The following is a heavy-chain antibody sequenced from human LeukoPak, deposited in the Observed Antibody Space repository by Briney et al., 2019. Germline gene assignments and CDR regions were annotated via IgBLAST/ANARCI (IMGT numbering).Heavy chain of an antibody. Sequence: GGSLRLSCVASGFTFGKYWISWVRQAPGKGLEWVANIKLDGSEKNYVDSVKGRFTISRDNTKNSLYLQMNSLRVEDTAVFYCARDQYDTWSRRGNFDSWGQGTLVIVSS. CDR2: IKLDGSEK. CDR3: ARDQYDTWSRRGNFDS. V-gene: IGHV3-7*03. J-gene: IGHJ4*02. D-gene: IGHD3-3*01. CDR1: GFTFGKYW.